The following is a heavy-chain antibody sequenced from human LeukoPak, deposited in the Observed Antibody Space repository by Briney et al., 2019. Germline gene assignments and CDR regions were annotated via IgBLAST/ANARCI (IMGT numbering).Heavy chain of an antibody. CDR2: ISYSGST. D-gene: IGHD1-26*01. V-gene: IGHV4-59*08. Sequence: TSETLSLTCTVSGGSISSYYWSWIRQPPGKGLEWIGYISYSGSTNYNPSLKSRLTISLDTSQNQFSLKVNSVTAADTAVYYCARRWELGPYAFDIWGQGTMVTVSS. J-gene: IGHJ3*02. CDR3: ARRWELGPYAFDI. CDR1: GGSISSYY.